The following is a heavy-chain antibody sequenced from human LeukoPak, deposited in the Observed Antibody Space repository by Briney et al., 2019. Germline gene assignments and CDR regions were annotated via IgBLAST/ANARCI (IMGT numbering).Heavy chain of an antibody. V-gene: IGHV4-39*07. CDR3: VRDLGSQMATISDWFDP. D-gene: IGHD5-24*01. CDR2: IYYSGST. J-gene: IGHJ5*02. CDR1: AGSISSSSYS. Sequence: PSETLSLTCTVSAGSISSSSYSWGWIRQPPGKGLEWIGSIYYSGSTYYNPSLKSRVTLSLDTSKTQFSLKLSSVTAADTAVYYCVRDLGSQMATISDWFDPWGQGTLVTVSS.